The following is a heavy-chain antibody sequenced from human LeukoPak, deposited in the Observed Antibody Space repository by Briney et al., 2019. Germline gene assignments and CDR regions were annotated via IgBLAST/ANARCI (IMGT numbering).Heavy chain of an antibody. CDR2: IKQDGSEK. J-gene: IGHJ3*02. V-gene: IGHV3-7*01. D-gene: IGHD6-6*01. CDR1: GFTFSSYE. Sequence: GGSLRLSCAASGFTFSSYEMNWVRQAPGKGLEGVANIKQDGSEKYYVDSVKGRFTISRDNAKNSLYLQMNSLRAEDTAVYYCAREYSSSLGGFDIWGQGTMVTVSS. CDR3: AREYSSSLGGFDI.